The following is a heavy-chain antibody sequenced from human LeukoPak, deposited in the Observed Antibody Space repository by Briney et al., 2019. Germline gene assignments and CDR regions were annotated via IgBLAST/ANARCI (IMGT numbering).Heavy chain of an antibody. CDR1: GFTFSGYS. V-gene: IGHV3-48*04. D-gene: IGHD6-19*01. CDR3: AKDYSPRLGGAVAGDDAFDI. CDR2: ITPSSTTI. Sequence: SGGSLRLSCGGSGFTFSGYSLNWVRQAPGKGLEWISYITPSSTTIFYAHSVKGRFTLSRDNPKNSLYLQMNSLRAEDTAVYYCAKDYSPRLGGAVAGDDAFDIWGQGTMVTVSS. J-gene: IGHJ3*02.